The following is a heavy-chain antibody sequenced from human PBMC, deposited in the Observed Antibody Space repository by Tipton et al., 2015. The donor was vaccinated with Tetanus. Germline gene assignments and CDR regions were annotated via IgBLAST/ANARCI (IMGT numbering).Heavy chain of an antibody. J-gene: IGHJ6*02. CDR3: ARDRGDYIYYGMDV. V-gene: IGHV1-2*02. D-gene: IGHD3-22*01. CDR2: IDPNSGDT. CDR1: GYTFTGYY. Sequence: QLVQSGAELKKPGASVKVSCTASGYTFTGYYMYWVRQAPGQGLEWVGWIDPNSGDTIYAQNFQGRVTMTRDTFISTVYMELSRLRSDDTAVYYCARDRGDYIYYGMDVWGPGTTVTVS.